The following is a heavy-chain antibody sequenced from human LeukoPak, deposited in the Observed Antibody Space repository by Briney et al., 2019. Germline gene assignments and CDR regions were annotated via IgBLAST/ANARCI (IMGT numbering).Heavy chain of an antibody. CDR3: ARSGGSSSLDY. CDR1: GFTFSSYW. V-gene: IGHV3-7*01. Sequence: GGSLRLSCAASGFTFSSYWMSWVRQAPGKGLEWAANIKQDGSEKYYVDSVKGRFTISRDNAKNSLYLQMNSLRAEDTAVYYCARSGGSSSLDYWGQGTLVTVSS. CDR2: IKQDGSEK. J-gene: IGHJ4*02. D-gene: IGHD6-6*01.